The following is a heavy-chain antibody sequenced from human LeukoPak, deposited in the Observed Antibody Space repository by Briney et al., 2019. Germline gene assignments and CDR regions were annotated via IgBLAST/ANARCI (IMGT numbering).Heavy chain of an antibody. V-gene: IGHV4-59*01. CDR3: AREFAAAGFDY. CDR2: IYYSGST. D-gene: IGHD6-13*01. Sequence: SETLSLTCTVSGGSISSYYWSWIRQPPGKGLEWIGYIYYSGSTNYNPSLKSRVTISVDTSKNQFSLKLSSVTAADTAVYYCAREFAAAGFDYWGQGTLVTVSS. J-gene: IGHJ4*02. CDR1: GGSISSYY.